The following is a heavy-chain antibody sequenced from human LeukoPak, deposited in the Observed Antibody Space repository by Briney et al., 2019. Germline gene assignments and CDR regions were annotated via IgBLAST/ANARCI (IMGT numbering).Heavy chain of an antibody. CDR3: ARSHLLSGPDNWLDL. CDR1: GGSISSYY. CDR2: IYHSGFT. Sequence: SETLSLTCSVPGGSISSYYWNWVRQSPGKGLEWIGYIYHSGFTKNNPSLKSRVTISLDMSENQFSLELKSETAADTAVYYCARSHLLSGPDNWLDLWGQGTLVTVSS. J-gene: IGHJ5*02. V-gene: IGHV4-59*01. D-gene: IGHD3-9*01.